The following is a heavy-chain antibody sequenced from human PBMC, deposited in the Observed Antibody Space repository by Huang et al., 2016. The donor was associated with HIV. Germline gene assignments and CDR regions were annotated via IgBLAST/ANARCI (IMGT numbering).Heavy chain of an antibody. V-gene: IGHV3-23*01. CDR3: STWWLSNRPPATAFDN. Sequence: EVQVLESGGTLVPSGGSLRLSCAASADSGVGLSGYAMSWVCRCEGGGWACQAPGKGWEWVAAVSDSGRSKNYEDAVRVRLTFSRDNSKNTVQLQMNNLRAEDTAVYYGSTWWLSNRPPATAFDNCGRGTLVTISS. CDR1: ADSGVGLSGYA. D-gene: IGHD2-15*01. J-gene: IGHJ4*02. CDR2: VSDSGRSK.